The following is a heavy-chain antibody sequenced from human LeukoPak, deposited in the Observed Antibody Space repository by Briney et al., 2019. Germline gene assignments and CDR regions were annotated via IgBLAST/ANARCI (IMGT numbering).Heavy chain of an antibody. J-gene: IGHJ4*02. CDR2: IYYSGST. CDR3: AVGSGYSYYFDY. V-gene: IGHV4-39*01. Sequence: SETLSLTCTVSGGSISSSSYYWGWIRQPPGKGLEWIGSIYYSGSTYCNPSLKSRVTISVDTSKNQFSLELSSVTAADTAVYYCAVGSGYSYYFDYWGQGTLVTVSS. D-gene: IGHD3-3*01. CDR1: GGSISSSSYY.